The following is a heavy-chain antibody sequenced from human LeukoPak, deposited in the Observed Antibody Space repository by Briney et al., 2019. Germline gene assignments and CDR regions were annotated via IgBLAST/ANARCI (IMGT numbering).Heavy chain of an antibody. Sequence: SETLSLTCTVSGGSISSSSYYWGWIRQPPGKGLEWIGSIYYSGSTYYNPSLKSRVTISVDTSKNRFSLKLSSVTAADTAVYYCARDGIAARQFDYWGQGTLVTVSS. D-gene: IGHD6-6*01. CDR3: ARDGIAARQFDY. CDR1: GGSISSSSYY. J-gene: IGHJ4*02. V-gene: IGHV4-39*07. CDR2: IYYSGST.